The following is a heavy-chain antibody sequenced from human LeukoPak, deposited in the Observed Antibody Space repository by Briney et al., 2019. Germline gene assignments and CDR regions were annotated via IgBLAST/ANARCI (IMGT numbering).Heavy chain of an antibody. CDR3: ARDRETRQWLSYYFEY. V-gene: IGHV3-33*01. CDR2: IWYDGTNE. D-gene: IGHD6-19*01. CDR1: EFIFGNYG. J-gene: IGHJ4*02. Sequence: GTSLRLSCAASEFIFGNYGIHWVRQAPGKGLEWVAVIWYDGTNEYYADSVKGRFTVSRDNFKNTAYLQMNSLRVEDTAVYFCARDRETRQWLSYYFEYWGQGTRSPSPQ.